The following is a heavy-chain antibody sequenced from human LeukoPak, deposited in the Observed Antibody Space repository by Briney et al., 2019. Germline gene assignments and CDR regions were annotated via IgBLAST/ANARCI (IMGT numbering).Heavy chain of an antibody. CDR3: ARDSYSNYGTMDV. CDR2: IYYSGST. V-gene: IGHV4-31*03. J-gene: IGHJ6*03. D-gene: IGHD4-11*01. CDR1: GGSISSGGYY. Sequence: SETLSLTCTVSGGSISSGGYYWSWIRQHPGKGLEWIGYIYYSGSTYYNPSLKSRVTISVATSKNQFSLKLSSVTAADTAVYYCARDSYSNYGTMDVWGKGTTVTVSS.